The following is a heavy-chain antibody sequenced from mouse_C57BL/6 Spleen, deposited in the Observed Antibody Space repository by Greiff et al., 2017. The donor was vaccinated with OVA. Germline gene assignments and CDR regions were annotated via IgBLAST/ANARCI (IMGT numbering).Heavy chain of an antibody. CDR3: ARDGPYGSSPYYFDD. CDR2: ISDGGSYT. J-gene: IGHJ2*01. Sequence: EVMLVESGGGLVKPGGSLKLSCAASGFTFSSYAMSWVRQTPEKRLEWVATISDGGSYTYYPDNVKGRFTISRDNAKNNLYLQMSHLKSEDTAMYYCARDGPYGSSPYYFDDWGQGTTLTVSS. CDR1: GFTFSSYA. V-gene: IGHV5-4*01. D-gene: IGHD1-1*01.